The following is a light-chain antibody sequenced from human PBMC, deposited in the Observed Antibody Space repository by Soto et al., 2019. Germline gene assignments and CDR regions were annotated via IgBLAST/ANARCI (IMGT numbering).Light chain of an antibody. J-gene: IGLJ1*01. Sequence: QSALTQPASVSGSPGQSITISCTGTSSDIGAYNYVSWYQQHPGKAPKLMIYAVTDRPSGVSSRFSGSKSANTASLTISGLQAEYEADYYCSSYTSSSTLFGTGTKLTVL. CDR3: SSYTSSSTL. V-gene: IGLV2-14*01. CDR2: AVT. CDR1: SSDIGAYNY.